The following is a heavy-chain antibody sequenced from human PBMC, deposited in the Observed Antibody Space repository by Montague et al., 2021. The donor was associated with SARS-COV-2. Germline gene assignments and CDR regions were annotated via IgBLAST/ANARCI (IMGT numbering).Heavy chain of an antibody. CDR3: ARVGRQQLVRLSGMDV. CDR1: GGSISGSSYY. D-gene: IGHD6-13*01. V-gene: IGHV4-39*07. J-gene: IGHJ6*02. CDR2: IYYSGST. Sequence: SETLSLTCTVSGGSISGSSYYWGWIRQPPGKGLEWIRSIYYSGSTYYNPSLKSRVTISVDTSMNQFSLKLSSVTAADTAVYYCARVGRQQLVRLSGMDVWGQGTTVTVSS.